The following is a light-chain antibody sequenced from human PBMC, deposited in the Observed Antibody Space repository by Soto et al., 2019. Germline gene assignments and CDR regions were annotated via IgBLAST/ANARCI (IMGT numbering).Light chain of an antibody. V-gene: IGLV1-40*01. CDR1: SSNIGAGYD. Sequence: QSVLTQPPSVSGAPGQRVTISCTGSSSNIGAGYDVHWYQQLPGTAPKLLIYGNSNRTSGVPDRFSGSKSGTSASLAITGLQAEDGADYYCQSYDSSLVVFGGGTKLTVL. CDR3: QSYDSSLVV. CDR2: GNS. J-gene: IGLJ2*01.